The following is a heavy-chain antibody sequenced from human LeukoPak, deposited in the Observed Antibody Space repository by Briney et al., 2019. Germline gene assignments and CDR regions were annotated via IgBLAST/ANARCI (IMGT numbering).Heavy chain of an antibody. CDR3: ATTMGYLDYCSGGTCYSMLD. CDR2: INPSGGST. J-gene: IGHJ4*02. Sequence: ASEKVSCKASGYTFTSYYMHWVRQAPGQGLEWMGIINPSGGSTSYAQKFQGRVTMTRDTSTSTVYMELSSLRSEDTAVYYCATTMGYLDYCSGGTCYSMLDWGQGTLVTVFS. CDR1: GYTFTSYY. D-gene: IGHD2-15*01. V-gene: IGHV1-46*01.